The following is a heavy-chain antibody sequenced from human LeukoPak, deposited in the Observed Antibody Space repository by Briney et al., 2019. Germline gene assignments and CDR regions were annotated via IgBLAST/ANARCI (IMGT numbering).Heavy chain of an antibody. J-gene: IGHJ4*02. Sequence: GGSLRLSCAASGFTFSGRAMTWVRQAPGKGLEWVSSISSSSSYIYYADSVEGRFTISRDNAKNSLYLQMNSLRAEDTAVYYCARIHYYDSSGYSGGVDYWGQGTLVTVSS. CDR2: ISSSSSYI. V-gene: IGHV3-21*01. CDR3: ARIHYYDSSGYSGGVDY. D-gene: IGHD3-22*01. CDR1: GFTFSGRA.